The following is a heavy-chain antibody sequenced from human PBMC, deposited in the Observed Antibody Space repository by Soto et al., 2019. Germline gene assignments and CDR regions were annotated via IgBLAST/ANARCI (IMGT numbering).Heavy chain of an antibody. CDR3: ARDAVTSVYGDYVGNWFDP. V-gene: IGHV1-69*12. D-gene: IGHD4-17*01. CDR1: GGTFSSYA. CDR2: IIPIFGTA. Sequence: QVQLVQSGAEVKKPGSSVKVSCKASGGTFSSYAISWVRQAPGQGIEWMGGIIPIFGTANYAQKFQGRVTITADESTSTAYMELSSLRSEDTAVYYCARDAVTSVYGDYVGNWFDPWGQGTLVTVSS. J-gene: IGHJ5*02.